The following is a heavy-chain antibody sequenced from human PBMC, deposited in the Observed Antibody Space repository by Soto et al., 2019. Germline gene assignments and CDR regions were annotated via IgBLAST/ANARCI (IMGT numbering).Heavy chain of an antibody. V-gene: IGHV3-30*18. CDR1: GFTFSSYG. J-gene: IGHJ6*02. CDR2: ISYDGSNK. Sequence: GGSLRLSCAASGFTFSSYGMHWVRQAPGKGLEWVAVISYDGSNKYYADSVKGRFTISRDNSKNTLYLQMNSLRAEDTAVYYCAKEKAAAGNYYYYGMDVWGQGTTFTVSS. D-gene: IGHD6-13*01. CDR3: AKEKAAAGNYYYYGMDV.